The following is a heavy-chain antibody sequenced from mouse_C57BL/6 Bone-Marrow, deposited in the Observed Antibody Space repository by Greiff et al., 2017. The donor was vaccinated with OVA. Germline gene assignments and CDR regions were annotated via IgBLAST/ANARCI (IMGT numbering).Heavy chain of an antibody. Sequence: EVQLVESGGGLVQPGGSLSLSCAASGFTFTDYYMSWVRQPPGTALEWLGFIRNKANGYTTEYSASVKGRFTISRDNSQSILYLQMNALRAEDSATYYCARSGGYDYAMDYWGQGTSVTVSS. D-gene: IGHD2-2*01. V-gene: IGHV7-3*01. CDR2: IRNKANGYTT. CDR3: ARSGGYDYAMDY. CDR1: GFTFTDYY. J-gene: IGHJ4*01.